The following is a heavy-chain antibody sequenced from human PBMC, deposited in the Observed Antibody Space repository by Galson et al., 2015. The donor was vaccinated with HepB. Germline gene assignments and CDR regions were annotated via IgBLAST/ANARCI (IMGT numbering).Heavy chain of an antibody. CDR2: ISAYNGNT. Sequence: SVKVSCKASGYTFTSYGISWVRQAPGQGLEWMGWISAYNGNTNYAQKLQGRVTMTTDTSTSTAYMELRSLRSDDTAVYYCARSSLYCSGGSCYLPWGQGTLVTVSS. CDR1: GYTFTSYG. D-gene: IGHD2-15*01. J-gene: IGHJ5*02. V-gene: IGHV1-18*04. CDR3: ARSSLYCSGGSCYLP.